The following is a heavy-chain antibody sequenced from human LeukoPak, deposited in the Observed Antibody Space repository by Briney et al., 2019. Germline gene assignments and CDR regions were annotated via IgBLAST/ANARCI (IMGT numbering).Heavy chain of an antibody. V-gene: IGHV3-23*01. CDR2: ISGSGGGT. CDR3: AKRGVVIRVILVGFHKEAYYFDS. J-gene: IGHJ4*02. Sequence: GGSLRLSCAVSGITLSNYGKSWVRQAPGKGLEWVAGISGSGGGTNYADSAKGRFTISRDNSKNTLYLQMNRLRAEDTAVYFCAKRGVVIRVILVGFHKEAYYFDSWGQGAQVTVSS. D-gene: IGHD3-22*01. CDR1: GITLSNYG.